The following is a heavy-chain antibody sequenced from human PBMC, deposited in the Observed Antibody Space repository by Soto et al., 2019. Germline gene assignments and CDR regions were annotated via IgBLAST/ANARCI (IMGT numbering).Heavy chain of an antibody. D-gene: IGHD3-10*01. CDR2: IYYSGST. CDR1: GGSISSYY. V-gene: IGHV4-59*01. Sequence: ETLSLTCTVSGGSISSYYWSWIRQPPGKGLEWIGYIYYSGSTNYNPSLKSRVTISVDTSKNQFSLKLSSVTAADTAVYYCARDLRFGELYYYYYMDFWGKGTTVTVSS. J-gene: IGHJ6*03. CDR3: ARDLRFGELYYYYYMDF.